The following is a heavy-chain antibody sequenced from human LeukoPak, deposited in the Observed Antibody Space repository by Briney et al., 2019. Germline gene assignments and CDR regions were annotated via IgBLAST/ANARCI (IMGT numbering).Heavy chain of an antibody. CDR3: ARSPGDYGYYYYYYMDV. V-gene: IGHV4-39*07. CDR2: IYYSGST. Sequence: PSETLSLTCTVSGGSISSSSYYWVWIRQPPGKGLEWIGIIYYSGSTNYNPSLKSRVTISVDTSKNQFSLKLSSVTAADTAVYYCARSPGDYGYYYYYYMDVWGKGTTVTISS. CDR1: GGSISSSSYY. J-gene: IGHJ6*03. D-gene: IGHD4-17*01.